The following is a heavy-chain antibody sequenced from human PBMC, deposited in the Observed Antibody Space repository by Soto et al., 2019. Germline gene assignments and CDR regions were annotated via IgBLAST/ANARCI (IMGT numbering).Heavy chain of an antibody. CDR3: ARDEYHLKAFDI. CDR2: INAGNGNT. CDR1: GYTFTSYA. Sequence: QVQLVQSGAEVKKPGASVKVSCKASGYTFTSYAMHLVRQAPGQRLEWMGWINAGNGNTKYSQKFQGRVTITRDTSASTAYMELSSLRSEDTAVYYCARDEYHLKAFDIWGQGTMVTVSS. J-gene: IGHJ3*02. D-gene: IGHD6-6*01. V-gene: IGHV1-3*01.